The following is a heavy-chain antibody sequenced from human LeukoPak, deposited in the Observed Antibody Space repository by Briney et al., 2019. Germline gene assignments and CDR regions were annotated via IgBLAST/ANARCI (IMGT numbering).Heavy chain of an antibody. CDR3: ARDFKGMTTIDY. CDR1: GGSISSGNYY. Sequence: PSETLSLTCTVSGGSISSGNYYWTWIRQPPGKGLEWIGYIYYSGSTYYNPPLKSRVTISVDTSRNQFSLKLNSVTAADTAVYYCARDFKGMTTIDYWGQGTLVTVSS. D-gene: IGHD1-1*01. J-gene: IGHJ4*02. CDR2: IYYSGST. V-gene: IGHV4-30-4*01.